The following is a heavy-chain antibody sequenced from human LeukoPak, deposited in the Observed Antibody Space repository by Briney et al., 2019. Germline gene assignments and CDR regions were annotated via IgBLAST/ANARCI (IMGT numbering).Heavy chain of an antibody. Sequence: GGSLRLSCAASGFTFSTYEMSWVRQAPGKRLEWVSAISGSGGRTYYADSVKGRFTISRDNSKNTLYLQMNSLRAEDTAVYYCAKVTYGSGTYGAFDYWGQGTLVTVSS. CDR2: ISGSGGRT. J-gene: IGHJ4*02. V-gene: IGHV3-23*01. D-gene: IGHD3-10*01. CDR1: GFTFSTYE. CDR3: AKVTYGSGTYGAFDY.